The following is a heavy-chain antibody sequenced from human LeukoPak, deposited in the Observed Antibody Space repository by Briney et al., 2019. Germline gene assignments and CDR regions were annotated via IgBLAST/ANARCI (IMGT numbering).Heavy chain of an antibody. V-gene: IGHV3-48*03. D-gene: IGHD3-10*02. J-gene: IGHJ6*04. CDR1: GFTFSSYE. CDR3: AELGITMIGGV. Sequence: GGSLRLSCAASGFTFSSYEMNWVRQAPGKGLEWVSYISSSGSTIFYADSVKGRLTISRDNAKNSLYLQMNSLRAEDTAVYYCAELGITMIGGVWGKGTTVTISS. CDR2: ISSSGSTI.